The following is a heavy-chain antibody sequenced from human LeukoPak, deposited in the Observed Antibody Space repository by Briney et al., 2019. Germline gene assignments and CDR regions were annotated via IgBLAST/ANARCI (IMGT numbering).Heavy chain of an antibody. CDR2: IYTSGST. V-gene: IGHV4-4*09. CDR3: ARGVVTAPSYFDY. D-gene: IGHD2-21*02. Sequence: SETLSLTCTVSGGSISSYYWSWIRQPPGKGLESIVYIYTSGSTNYNPSLKSRVTISVDTSKNQFSLKLSSVTAADTAVYYCARGVVTAPSYFDYWGQGTLVTVSS. CDR1: GGSISSYY. J-gene: IGHJ4*02.